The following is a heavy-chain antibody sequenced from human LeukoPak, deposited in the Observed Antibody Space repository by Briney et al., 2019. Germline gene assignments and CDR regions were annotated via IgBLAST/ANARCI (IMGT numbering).Heavy chain of an antibody. CDR3: ARVDSIMITFGGVIAPYDY. CDR2: INPNSGGT. Sequence: ASVKVSCKASGYTFTGYYMHWVRQAPGQGLEWMGWINPNSGGTNYAQKFQGRVTMTRDTSISTAYMELSRLRSDDTAMYYCARVDSIMITFGGVIAPYDYWGQGTLVTVSS. D-gene: IGHD3-16*02. V-gene: IGHV1-2*02. CDR1: GYTFTGYY. J-gene: IGHJ4*02.